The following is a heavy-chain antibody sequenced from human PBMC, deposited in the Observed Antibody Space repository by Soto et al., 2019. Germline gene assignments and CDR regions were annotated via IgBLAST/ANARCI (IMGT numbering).Heavy chain of an antibody. V-gene: IGHV4-30-4*01. CDR2: IYYSGST. Sequence: QVQLQESGPGLVKPSQTLSLTCTVSGGSISSGDYYWSWIRQPPGTGLGGIGYIYYSGSTYYNPSLESRVTISVDTSKNQFSLKLSSVTAADTAVYYCASADSSGYSYFDYWGQGSLVTVSS. CDR1: GGSISSGDYY. CDR3: ASADSSGYSYFDY. D-gene: IGHD3-22*01. J-gene: IGHJ4*02.